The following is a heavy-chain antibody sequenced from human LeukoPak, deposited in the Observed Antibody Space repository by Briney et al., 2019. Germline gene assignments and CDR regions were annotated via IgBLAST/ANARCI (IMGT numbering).Heavy chain of an antibody. CDR3: AREMPYSYGTGVDY. J-gene: IGHJ4*02. CDR1: GFTFSSYA. Sequence: GGSLRLSCAASGFTFSSYAMHWVRQAPGKGLEYVSAISSNGGSTYYANSVKGRFTISRDNSKNTLYLQMGSLRAEDMAVYYCAREMPYSYGTGVDYWGQGTLVTVFS. V-gene: IGHV3-64*01. CDR2: ISSNGGST. D-gene: IGHD5-18*01.